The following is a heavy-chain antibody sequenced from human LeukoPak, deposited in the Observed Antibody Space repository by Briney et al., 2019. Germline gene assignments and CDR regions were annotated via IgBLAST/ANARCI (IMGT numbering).Heavy chain of an antibody. CDR1: GYTLTELS. D-gene: IGHD2-2*02. CDR2: FDPEDGET. Sequence: ASVKVSCKVSGYTLTELSMHWVRQAPGKGLEWMGGFDPEDGETIYAQKFQGRVTMTEDTSTDTAYMELSSLRSEATAVYYCATSHCSSTSCYTRAFDIWGQGTMVTVSS. V-gene: IGHV1-24*01. J-gene: IGHJ3*02. CDR3: ATSHCSSTSCYTRAFDI.